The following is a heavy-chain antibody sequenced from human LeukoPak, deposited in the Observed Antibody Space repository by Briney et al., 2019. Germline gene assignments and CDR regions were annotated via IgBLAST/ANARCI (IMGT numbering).Heavy chain of an antibody. CDR3: AKGDSGMVRRYYFDY. J-gene: IGHJ4*02. CDR2: ISGSGGDT. D-gene: IGHD5-18*01. Sequence: GGSLRLSCAASGFTFSSYAMSWVRQAPGKGLEWVSRISGSGGDTYYADSVKGRLTISRDISKNTLYLQMNSLSAEDTAVYYCAKGDSGMVRRYYFDYWGQGTLVTVSS. V-gene: IGHV3-23*01. CDR1: GFTFSSYA.